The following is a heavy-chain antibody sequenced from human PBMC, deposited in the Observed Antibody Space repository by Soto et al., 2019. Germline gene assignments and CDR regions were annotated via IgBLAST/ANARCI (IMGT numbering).Heavy chain of an antibody. D-gene: IGHD3-10*01. CDR2: INHSGST. Sequence: PSETLSLTCAVYGGSFSGYYWSWIRQPPGKGLEWIGEINHSGSTNYNPSLKSRVTISVDTSKNQFSLKLSSVTAADTAVYYCARGRLLWFGELLSVYYYGMDVWGQGTTVTVSS. V-gene: IGHV4-34*01. CDR1: GGSFSGYY. CDR3: ARGRLLWFGELLSVYYYGMDV. J-gene: IGHJ6*02.